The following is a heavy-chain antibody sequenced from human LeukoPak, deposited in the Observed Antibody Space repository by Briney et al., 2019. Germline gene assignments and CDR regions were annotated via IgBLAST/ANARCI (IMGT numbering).Heavy chain of an antibody. CDR1: GGTFSSYA. CDR3: ARGEGGTTAALFDY. Sequence: SVKVSCKASGGTFSSYAISWVRQAPGQGLEWMGGIIPIFGTANYAQKFQGRVTITTDESKSKAYMELSSLRSEDTAVYYCARGEGGTTAALFDYWGQGTLVTVSS. D-gene: IGHD1-1*01. CDR2: IIPIFGTA. V-gene: IGHV1-69*05. J-gene: IGHJ4*02.